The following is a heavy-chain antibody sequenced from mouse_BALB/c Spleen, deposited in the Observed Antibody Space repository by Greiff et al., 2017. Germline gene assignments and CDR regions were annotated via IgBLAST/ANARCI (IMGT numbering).Heavy chain of an antibody. J-gene: IGHJ4*01. V-gene: IGHV1-80*01. Sequence: VKLMESGAELVRPGSSVKISCKASGYAFSSYWMNWVKQRPGQGLEWIGQIYPGDGDTNYNGKFKGKATLTADKSSSTAYMQLSSLTSEDSAVYFCARSGDYDEAMDYWGQGTSVTVSS. CDR3: ARSGDYDEAMDY. D-gene: IGHD2-4*01. CDR1: GYAFSSYW. CDR2: IYPGDGDT.